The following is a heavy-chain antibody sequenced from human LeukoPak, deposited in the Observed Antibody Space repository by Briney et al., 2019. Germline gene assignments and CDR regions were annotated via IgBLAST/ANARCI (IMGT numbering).Heavy chain of an antibody. CDR3: ATDPYDSSGYYYGH. J-gene: IGHJ4*02. Sequence: ASVKVSCKASGYTFTSYYMHWVRQAPGKGLEWMGGFDPEDGETIYAQKFQGRVTMTEDTSTDTAYMELSSLRSEDTAVYYCATDPYDSSGYYYGHWGQGTLVTVSS. D-gene: IGHD3-22*01. CDR1: GYTFTSYY. V-gene: IGHV1-24*01. CDR2: FDPEDGET.